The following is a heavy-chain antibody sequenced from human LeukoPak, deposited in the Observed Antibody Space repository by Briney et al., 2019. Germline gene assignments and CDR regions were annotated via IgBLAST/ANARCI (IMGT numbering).Heavy chain of an antibody. D-gene: IGHD4-23*01. CDR3: SSSGGNSGESFDY. V-gene: IGHV4-4*07. CDR2: IFTSGST. CDR1: GVSISSYS. J-gene: IGHJ4*02. Sequence: PSETPSLTCTVSGVSISSYSWTWIRQPAGKGLEWIGRIFTSGSTNYNPSLKSRVTISVDTSENQFSLKLSSVTAADTAVYYCSSSGGNSGESFDYWGQGTMVSVSS.